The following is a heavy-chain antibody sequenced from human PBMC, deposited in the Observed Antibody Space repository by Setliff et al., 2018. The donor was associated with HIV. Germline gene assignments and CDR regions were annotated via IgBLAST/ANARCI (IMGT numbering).Heavy chain of an antibody. J-gene: IGHJ2*01. D-gene: IGHD3-9*01. V-gene: IGHV4-61*02. CDR3: TRDTGYILSGYRPHWYFDL. CDR2: IYSTGST. Sequence: PSETLSLTCTFSGDSISSGNYYWSWIRQPAGKGLEWIGRIYSTGSTNYSPSLTSRVTISSDTSKNLFSLKLTTVTAADAAVYYCTRDTGYILSGYRPHWYFDLWGRGTLVTVSS. CDR1: GDSISSGNYY.